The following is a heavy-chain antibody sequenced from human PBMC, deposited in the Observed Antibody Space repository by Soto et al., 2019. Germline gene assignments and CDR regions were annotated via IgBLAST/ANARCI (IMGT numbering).Heavy chain of an antibody. Sequence: QVQLVQSGAEVKKPGSSVKVSCKASGGTFSSYAISWVRQAPGQGLEWMGVIIPIFGTANYAQKCQGGVTMTEDESTSTAYMDLSSLRSEDTAVYYCARFQMATIPPHYDSFDIWGQGTMVTVSS. CDR1: GGTFSSYA. D-gene: IGHD5-12*01. V-gene: IGHV1-69*01. CDR2: IIPIFGTA. J-gene: IGHJ3*02. CDR3: ARFQMATIPPHYDSFDI.